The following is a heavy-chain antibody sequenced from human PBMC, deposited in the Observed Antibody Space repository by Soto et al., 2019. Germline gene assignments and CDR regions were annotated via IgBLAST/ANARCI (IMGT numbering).Heavy chain of an antibody. CDR3: TRDRDRGMGFDY. V-gene: IGHV3-48*02. Sequence: GGSLRLSCAASGVTFRTYSMTWVRQAPGKGLEWLSYISSSSSTIYYADSVKGRFTISRDNAKNSLYLQMNSLRDDDTAVYYCTRDRDRGMGFDYWGQGTLVTVSS. CDR1: GVTFRTYS. CDR2: ISSSSSTI. D-gene: IGHD1-26*01. J-gene: IGHJ4*02.